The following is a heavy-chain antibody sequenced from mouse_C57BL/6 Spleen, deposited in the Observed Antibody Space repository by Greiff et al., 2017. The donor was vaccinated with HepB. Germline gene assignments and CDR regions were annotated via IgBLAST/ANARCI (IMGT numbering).Heavy chain of an antibody. D-gene: IGHD2-12*01. CDR3: ARCEYVRYDGGYYFDY. V-gene: IGHV14-3*01. Sequence: EVQLQQSVAELVRPGASVKLSCTASGFNIKNTYMHWVKQRPEQGLEWIGRIDPANGNTKYAPKFQGKATITADTSSNTAYLQLSSLTSEDTAIYYCARCEYVRYDGGYYFDYWGQGTTLTVSS. J-gene: IGHJ2*01. CDR1: GFNIKNTY. CDR2: IDPANGNT.